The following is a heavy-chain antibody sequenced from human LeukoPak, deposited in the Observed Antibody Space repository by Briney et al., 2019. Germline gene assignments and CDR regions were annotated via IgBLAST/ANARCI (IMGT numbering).Heavy chain of an antibody. CDR2: IYPGDSDT. V-gene: IGHV5-51*01. D-gene: IGHD2-8*01. Sequence: GESLKISCKGSGYSFPTYWIAWVRQMPGKGLEWMGIIYPGDSDTRYSPSFQGQVTISADKSINTAYLQWRSLEASDTAMYYCARPSGLYARIVSWGQGTLVSVSS. CDR3: ARPSGLYARIVS. CDR1: GYSFPTYW. J-gene: IGHJ5*01.